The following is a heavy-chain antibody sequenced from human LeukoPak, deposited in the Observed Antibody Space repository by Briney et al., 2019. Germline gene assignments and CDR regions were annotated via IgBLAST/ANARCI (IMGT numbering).Heavy chain of an antibody. CDR1: GFTFSSYG. Sequence: GGSLRLSCAASGFTFSSYGMHWVRQAPGKGLGWVAVISYDGSNKYYADSVKGRFTISRDNSKNTLYLQMNSLRAEDTAVYYCAKDGEWLVLNYGMDVWGQGTTVTVSS. CDR2: ISYDGSNK. D-gene: IGHD6-19*01. CDR3: AKDGEWLVLNYGMDV. J-gene: IGHJ6*02. V-gene: IGHV3-30*18.